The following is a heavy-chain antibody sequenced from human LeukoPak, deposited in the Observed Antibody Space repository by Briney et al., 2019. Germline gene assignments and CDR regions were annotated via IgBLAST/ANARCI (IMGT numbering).Heavy chain of an antibody. CDR3: ARDLSGGHFDY. CDR1: GGSISSSSYY. Sequence: SETLSLTCTVSGGSISSSSYYWGWIRQPPGKGLEWIRSIYYSGSTYYNPSLKSRVTISVDTSKNQFSLKLSSVTAADTAVYYCARDLSGGHFDYWGQGTLVTVSS. CDR2: IYYSGST. V-gene: IGHV4-39*02. D-gene: IGHD2-15*01. J-gene: IGHJ4*02.